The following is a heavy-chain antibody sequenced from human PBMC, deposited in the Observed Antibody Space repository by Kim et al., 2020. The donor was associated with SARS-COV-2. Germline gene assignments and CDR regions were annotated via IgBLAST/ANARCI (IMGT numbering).Heavy chain of an antibody. CDR3: ARDLKQQLVMGDHGF. CDR1: GFTFSIYW. V-gene: IGHV3-74*01. Sequence: GESLRLSCAASGFTFSIYWMHWVRQAPGKGPVWVSRINGDGSSTTYADFVKGRFTISRDNAKKTLYLQLNSLRDEDTAVYYCARDLKQQLVMGDHGFWGQGTLVSVSS. D-gene: IGHD6-13*01. J-gene: IGHJ4*02. CDR2: INGDGSST.